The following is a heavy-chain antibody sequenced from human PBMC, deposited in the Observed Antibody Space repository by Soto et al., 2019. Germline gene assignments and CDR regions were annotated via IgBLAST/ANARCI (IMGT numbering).Heavy chain of an antibody. Sequence: QLQLQESGPGLVKPSETLSLTCTVSGGSISSSSYYWGWIRQPPGKGLEWIGSIYYSGSTYYNPSLKRRVTVSGDTSRNQFSRKLSSVTAADTAVYYGARHTLYYYYGMDVWCQGTTVTVSS. CDR2: IYYSGST. CDR1: GGSISSSSYY. V-gene: IGHV4-39*01. CDR3: ARHTLYYYYGMDV. J-gene: IGHJ6*02.